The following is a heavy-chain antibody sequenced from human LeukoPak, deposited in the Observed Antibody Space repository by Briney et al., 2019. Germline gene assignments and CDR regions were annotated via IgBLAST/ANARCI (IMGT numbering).Heavy chain of an antibody. CDR3: ARDMRLGRSGSSGWSHSYYYYGMDV. J-gene: IGHJ6*02. D-gene: IGHD6-19*01. Sequence: GGSLRLSCVASGFTLSSYAMNWVRQAPGKGLEWVSFISSSSSYIYYADSVKGRFTISRDNAKNSLYLQMNSLRAEDTAVYYCARDMRLGRSGSSGWSHSYYYYGMDVWGQGTTVTVSS. V-gene: IGHV3-21*01. CDR2: ISSSSSYI. CDR1: GFTLSSYA.